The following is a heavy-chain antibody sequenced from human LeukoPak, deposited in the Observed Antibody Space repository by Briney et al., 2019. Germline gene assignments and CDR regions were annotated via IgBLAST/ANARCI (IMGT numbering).Heavy chain of an antibody. Sequence: SETLSLTCTVSGGSISSSSYYWGWIRQPPGKGLEWIGRIYTSGSTNYNPSLKSRVTMSVDTSKNQFSLKLSSVTAADTAVYYCAGSPSYDFWSGVRDFDYWGQGTLVTVSS. CDR2: IYTSGST. CDR1: GGSISSSSYY. V-gene: IGHV4-39*07. J-gene: IGHJ4*02. CDR3: AGSPSYDFWSGVRDFDY. D-gene: IGHD3/OR15-3a*01.